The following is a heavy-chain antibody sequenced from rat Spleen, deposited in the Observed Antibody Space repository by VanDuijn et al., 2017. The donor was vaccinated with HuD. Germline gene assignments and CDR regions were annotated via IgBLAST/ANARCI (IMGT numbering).Heavy chain of an antibody. CDR1: GFTFSDYY. CDR3: ARNYGGSPVMDA. D-gene: IGHD1-11*01. Sequence: EVQLVESGGGLVQPGRSLKLSCAASGFTFSDYYMAWVRQAPKKGLEWVASISYEGSSTYYGDSVKGRFTISRDNAKSTLYLQMNSLRSEDTATYYCARNYGGSPVMDAWGQGASVTVSS. CDR2: ISYEGSST. J-gene: IGHJ4*01. V-gene: IGHV5-22*01.